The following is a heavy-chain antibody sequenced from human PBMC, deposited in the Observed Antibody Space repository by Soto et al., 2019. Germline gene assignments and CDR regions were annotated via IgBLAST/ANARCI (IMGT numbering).Heavy chain of an antibody. J-gene: IGHJ4*02. CDR2: INHSGST. CDR1: GGSFSGYY. Sequence: SETLSLTCAVYGGSFSGYYWSWIRQPPGKGLEWIGEINHSGSTNYNPSLKSRVTISVDTSKNQFSLKLSSVTAADTAVYYCARAPSLTGTTFRSVDYWGQGTLVTVSS. V-gene: IGHV4-34*01. CDR3: ARAPSLTGTTFRSVDY. D-gene: IGHD1-7*01.